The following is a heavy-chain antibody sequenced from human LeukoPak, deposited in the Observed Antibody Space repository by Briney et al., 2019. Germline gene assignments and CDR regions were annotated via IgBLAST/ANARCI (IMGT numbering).Heavy chain of an antibody. V-gene: IGHV3-48*03. CDR1: GFTFSSYE. D-gene: IGHD5-18*01. Sequence: PGGSLRLSCAASGFTFSSYEMNWVRQAPGKGPEWVSYISSSGDTIYHADSVKGRFTISRDNAKNSLYLQMNSLRAEDTAVYYCARDGGTRLKYSYGYGDYWGQGTLVTVSS. J-gene: IGHJ4*02. CDR3: ARDGGTRLKYSYGYGDY. CDR2: ISSSGDTI.